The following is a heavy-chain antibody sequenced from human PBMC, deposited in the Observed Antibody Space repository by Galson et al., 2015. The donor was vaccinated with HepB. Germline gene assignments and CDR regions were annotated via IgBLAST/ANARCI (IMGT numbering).Heavy chain of an antibody. D-gene: IGHD6-13*01. CDR1: GSTLTELS. Sequence: SVKVSCKVSGSTLTELSMHWVRQAPGKGLEWMGGFDPEDGETIYAQKFQGRVTMTEDTSTDTAYMELSSLRSEDTAVYYCATVPGYSSSWYVGGMDVWGQGTTVTVSS. CDR2: FDPEDGET. J-gene: IGHJ6*02. CDR3: ATVPGYSSSWYVGGMDV. V-gene: IGHV1-24*01.